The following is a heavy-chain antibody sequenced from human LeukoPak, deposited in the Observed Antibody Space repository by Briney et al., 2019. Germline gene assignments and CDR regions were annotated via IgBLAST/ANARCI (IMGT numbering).Heavy chain of an antibody. Sequence: SQTLFLTCTVSGGSISGGGYYWSWIRQHPGKGLEWIGYIYYSGSTYYNPSLKSRVTISVDTSKNQFSLKLSSVTAADTAVYYCARVGFLEWLLMDYWGQGTLVTVSS. D-gene: IGHD3-3*01. V-gene: IGHV4-31*03. CDR2: IYYSGST. CDR3: ARVGFLEWLLMDY. CDR1: GGSISGGGYY. J-gene: IGHJ4*02.